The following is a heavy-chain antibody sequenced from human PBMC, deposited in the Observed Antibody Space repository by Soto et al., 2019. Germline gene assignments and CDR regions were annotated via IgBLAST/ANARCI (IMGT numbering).Heavy chain of an antibody. CDR3: ASVYWFACDI. V-gene: IGHV4-59*08. J-gene: IGHJ3*02. D-gene: IGHD2-8*02. Sequence: QVQLQESGPGLVKPSETLSLTCTVSGGSISSYYWSWIRQPPGKGLEWIGYIYYSGSTNYNPSLNSRATLTVHTTMTQVSLKQRSVTAPDTAVDYCASVYWFACDICGKGTMVAV. CDR1: GGSISSYY. CDR2: IYYSGST.